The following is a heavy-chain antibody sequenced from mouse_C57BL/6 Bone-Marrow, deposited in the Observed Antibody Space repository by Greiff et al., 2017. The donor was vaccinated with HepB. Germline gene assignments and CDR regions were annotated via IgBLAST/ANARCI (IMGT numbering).Heavy chain of an antibody. D-gene: IGHD1-1*01. CDR2: IHPNSGST. V-gene: IGHV1-64*01. Sequence: QVQLKQPGAELVKPGASVKLSCKASGYTFTSYWMHWVKQRPGQGLEWIGMIHPNSGSTNYNEKFKSKATLTVDKSSSTAYMQRSSLTSEDSAVYYCARGDYYGSSGAMDYWGQGTSVTVSS. CDR1: GYTFTSYW. J-gene: IGHJ4*01. CDR3: ARGDYYGSSGAMDY.